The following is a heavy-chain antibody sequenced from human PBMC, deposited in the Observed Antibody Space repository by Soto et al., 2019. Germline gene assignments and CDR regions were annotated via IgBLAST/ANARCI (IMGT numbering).Heavy chain of an antibody. CDR3: ATAQMATIGAYYYYYYGMDV. D-gene: IGHD5-12*01. Sequence: LSETLSLTCTVSGGSISSYYWSWFRQPPGKGLEWIGYIYYTGSTNYNPSLKSRVTISVDTSKNQFSLKLSSVTAADTAVYYCATAQMATIGAYYYYYYGMDVWGQGTTVTVSS. CDR2: IYYTGST. CDR1: GGSISSYY. J-gene: IGHJ6*02. V-gene: IGHV4-59*01.